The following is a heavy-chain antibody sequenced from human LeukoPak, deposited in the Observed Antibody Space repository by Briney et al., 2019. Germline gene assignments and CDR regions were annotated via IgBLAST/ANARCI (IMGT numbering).Heavy chain of an antibody. J-gene: IGHJ4*02. CDR1: GVTFTSHG. CDR2: ISSSGSTI. CDR3: ARNVWGSYRYGAFDY. D-gene: IGHD3-16*02. Sequence: GGSLRLSCAASGVTFTSHGMHWVRQAPGKGLEWVSYISSSGSTIYYADSVKGRFTISRDNAKNSLYLQMNSLRAEDTAVYYCARNVWGSYRYGAFDYWGQGTLVTVSS. V-gene: IGHV3-48*04.